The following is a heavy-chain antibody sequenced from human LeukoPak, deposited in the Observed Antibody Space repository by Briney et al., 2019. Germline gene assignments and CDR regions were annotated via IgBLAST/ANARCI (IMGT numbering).Heavy chain of an antibody. D-gene: IGHD6-19*01. J-gene: IGHJ4*02. CDR1: GFTFDDYG. V-gene: IGHV3-20*04. CDR2: INWNGGST. Sequence: PGGSLRLSCAASGFTFDDYGMSWVRQAPGKGLEWVSGINWNGGSTGYADSVKGRFTISRDNAKNSLYLQMNSLRAEDTALYYCARPGPGYSRGWYINYFDYWGQGTLVTVSS. CDR3: ARPGPGYSRGWYINYFDY.